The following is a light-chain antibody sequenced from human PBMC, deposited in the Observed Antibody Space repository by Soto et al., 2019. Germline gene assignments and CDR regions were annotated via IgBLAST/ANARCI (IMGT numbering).Light chain of an antibody. CDR3: QRYNDYQYI. CDR1: ESVNNY. V-gene: IGKV3-11*01. J-gene: IGKJ2*01. Sequence: EVVLTQSPATLSLSPGERATLSCRASESVNNYLAWYQQKPGQAPRLLIYDASNRATGIPARFSGSGSGTDFTLTISSLEPEDFATYYCQRYNDYQYIFGQGTKLEIK. CDR2: DAS.